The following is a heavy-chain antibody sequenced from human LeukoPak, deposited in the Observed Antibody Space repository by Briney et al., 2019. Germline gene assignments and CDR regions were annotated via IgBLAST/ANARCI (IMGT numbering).Heavy chain of an antibody. CDR2: INHSGNT. CDR1: GGSFSGYY. Sequence: PSETLSLTCAVYGGSFSGYYWSWIRQPPGKGLEWIGEINHSGNTNSNPSLKSRVTMSVDTSKNQFSLKLSSVTAADTAVYYCARQRVVPAASPLYNWFDPWGQGTLVTVSS. D-gene: IGHD2-2*01. V-gene: IGHV4-34*01. J-gene: IGHJ5*02. CDR3: ARQRVVPAASPLYNWFDP.